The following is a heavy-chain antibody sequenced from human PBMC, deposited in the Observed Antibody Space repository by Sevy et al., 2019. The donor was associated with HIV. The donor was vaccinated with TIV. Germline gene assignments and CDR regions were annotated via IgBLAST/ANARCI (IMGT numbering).Heavy chain of an antibody. D-gene: IGHD2-15*01. J-gene: IGHJ6*02. CDR2: ISSNSSYI. CDR1: GFTFSSYS. CDR3: AGGGHYRYFYYGMDV. V-gene: IGHV3-21*01. Sequence: GGSLRLSCAASGFTFSSYSMNWVRQAPGKGLEWVSSISSNSSYIYYADSVKGRFTISRDNAKNSLYLQMNSLRAEDTAVYYCAGGGHYRYFYYGMDVWGQGTTVTVSS.